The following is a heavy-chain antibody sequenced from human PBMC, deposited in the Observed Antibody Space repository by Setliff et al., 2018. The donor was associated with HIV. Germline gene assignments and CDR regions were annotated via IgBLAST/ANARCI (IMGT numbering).Heavy chain of an antibody. Sequence: ASVKVSCKASGYTFTYLFIHWVRLAPGRGLEWVGLINPKTGDTSYAQKFQGRVTMTRDTSISTAYMDLDRLGSDDTAVYYCARDPRFSGYAQAFDYWGRGSLVTV. CDR1: GYTFTYLF. CDR2: INPKTGDT. J-gene: IGHJ4*02. CDR3: ARDPRFSGYAQAFDY. D-gene: IGHD5-12*01. V-gene: IGHV1-2*02.